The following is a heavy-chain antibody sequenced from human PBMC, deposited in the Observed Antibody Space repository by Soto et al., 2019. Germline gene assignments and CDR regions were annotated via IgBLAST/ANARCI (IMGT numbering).Heavy chain of an antibody. CDR2: ISGSGGST. V-gene: IGHV3-23*01. D-gene: IGHD5-18*01. J-gene: IGHJ4*02. CDR1: GFTFSSYA. Sequence: PGGSLRLSCAASGFTFSSYAMSWVRQAPGKGLEWVSAISGSGGSTYYADSVKGRFTISRDNSKNTLYLQMNSLRAEDTAVYYCAKDTAMVIFPYYFDYWGQGTLVTVSS. CDR3: AKDTAMVIFPYYFDY.